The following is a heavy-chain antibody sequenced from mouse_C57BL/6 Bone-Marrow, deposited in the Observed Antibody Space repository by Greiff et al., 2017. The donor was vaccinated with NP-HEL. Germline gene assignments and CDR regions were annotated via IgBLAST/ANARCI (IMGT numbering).Heavy chain of an antibody. V-gene: IGHV5-15*01. J-gene: IGHJ3*01. Sequence: EVQVVESGGGLVQPGGSLKLSCAASGFTFSDYGMAWVRQAPRKGPEWVAFISNLAYSIYYADTVTGRFTISRENAKNTLYLEMSSLRSEDTAMYYCAKLYGNYWFAYWGQGTLVTVSA. CDR3: AKLYGNYWFAY. CDR2: ISNLAYSI. D-gene: IGHD2-1*01. CDR1: GFTFSDYG.